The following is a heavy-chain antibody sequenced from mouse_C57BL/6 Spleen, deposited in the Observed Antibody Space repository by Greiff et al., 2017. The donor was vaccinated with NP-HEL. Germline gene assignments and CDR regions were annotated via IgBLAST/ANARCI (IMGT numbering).Heavy chain of an antibody. CDR1: GYTFTDYE. V-gene: IGHV1-15*01. D-gene: IGHD2-3*01. J-gene: IGHJ4*01. CDR2: IDPETGGT. Sequence: QVQLTQSGAELVRPGASVTLSCKASGYTFTDYEMHWVKQTPVHGLEWIGAIDPETGGTAYNQKFKGKAILTADKSSSTAYMELRSLTSEDSAVYYCTGWLLPYYAMDYWGQGTSVTVSS. CDR3: TGWLLPYYAMDY.